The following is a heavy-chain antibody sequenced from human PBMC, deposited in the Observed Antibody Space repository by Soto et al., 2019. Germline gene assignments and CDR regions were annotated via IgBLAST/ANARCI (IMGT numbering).Heavy chain of an antibody. CDR3: AREVVSSGYYFSRFDP. D-gene: IGHD6-19*01. J-gene: IGHJ5*02. Sequence: QVQLVQSGAEVKKPGASVKVSCKASGYTFTHYGVTWVRQAPGQGLEWMGWINVYNGNTNYAHNLQGRVSMTTDTSASTAYMELRSLRSDDTAVYYCAREVVSSGYYFSRFDPWGQGTLVTVSS. V-gene: IGHV1-18*01. CDR2: INVYNGNT. CDR1: GYTFTHYG.